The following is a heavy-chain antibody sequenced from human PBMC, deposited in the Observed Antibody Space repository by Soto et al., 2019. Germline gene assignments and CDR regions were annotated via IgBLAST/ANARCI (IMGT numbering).Heavy chain of an antibody. CDR2: IFHSGNT. CDR1: GGSISSGSYY. V-gene: IGHV4-31*03. D-gene: IGHD2-8*01. CDR3: ARDRMAIEY. Sequence: SETLSLTCTVSGGSISSGSYYWSWIRQHPGKGLEWIGYIFHSGNTYYNPSLKSRVSISVDTSKNQFSLKLTSVTAADTAVYYCARDRMAIEYWGQGTLVTVSS. J-gene: IGHJ4*02.